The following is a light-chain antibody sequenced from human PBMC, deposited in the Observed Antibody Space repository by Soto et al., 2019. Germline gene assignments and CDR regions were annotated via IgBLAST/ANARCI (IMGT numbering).Light chain of an antibody. CDR2: DVN. CDR1: SSDIGAYNY. Sequence: SVLTQPASVSGSPGQWITISCTGTSSDIGAYNYVSWYQQHPGKAPKLMIYDVNIRPSGVSNRFSGSKSGNTASLTISGLQAGDEADYYCTSWTTSTTMIFGGGTK. CDR3: TSWTTSTTMI. J-gene: IGLJ2*01. V-gene: IGLV2-14*01.